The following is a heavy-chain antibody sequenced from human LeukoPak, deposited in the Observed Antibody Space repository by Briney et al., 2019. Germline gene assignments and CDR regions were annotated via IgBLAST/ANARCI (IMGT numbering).Heavy chain of an antibody. J-gene: IGHJ3*02. D-gene: IGHD4-23*01. CDR1: GGSISSSSYY. Sequence: PSETLSLTCTVSGGSISSSSYYWGWIRQPPGKGLEWIGSIYHSGSTYYNPSLKSRVTISVDTSKNQFSLKLSSVTAADTAVYYCARERRYGGNLGAFDIWGQGTMVTVSS. CDR3: ARERRYGGNLGAFDI. V-gene: IGHV4-39*07. CDR2: IYHSGST.